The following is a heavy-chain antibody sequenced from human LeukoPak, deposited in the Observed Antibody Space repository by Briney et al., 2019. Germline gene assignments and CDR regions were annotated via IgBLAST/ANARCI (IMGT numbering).Heavy chain of an antibody. Sequence: GGSLRLSCAASGFTFSSYGMHWVRQAPGKGLEWVAVISYDGSNKYYADSVKGRFTISRDNSKNTPYLQMNSLRAEDTAVYYCARACGGSCYLNDYWGQGTLVTVSS. D-gene: IGHD2-15*01. V-gene: IGHV3-30*03. CDR1: GFTFSSYG. CDR2: ISYDGSNK. J-gene: IGHJ4*02. CDR3: ARACGGSCYLNDY.